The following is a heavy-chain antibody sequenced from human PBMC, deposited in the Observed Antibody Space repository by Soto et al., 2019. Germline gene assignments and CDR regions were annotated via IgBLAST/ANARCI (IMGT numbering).Heavy chain of an antibody. D-gene: IGHD3-10*01. V-gene: IGHV4-61*01. CDR3: ARAYYRARFDP. CDR1: GGSVSSGSYY. CDR2: IYYSGST. Sequence: QVQLQESGPGLVKPSETLSLTCTVSGGSVSSGSYYWSWIRQPPGKGLEWIGYIYYSGSTNYHPSLKIRVTISVDTSKNQFALELSSVTAADTAVYYCARAYYRARFDPWGQGTLVTVSS. J-gene: IGHJ5*02.